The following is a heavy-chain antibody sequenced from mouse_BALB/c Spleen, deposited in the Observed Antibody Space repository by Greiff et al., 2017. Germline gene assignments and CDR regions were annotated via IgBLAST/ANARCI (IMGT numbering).Heavy chain of an antibody. CDR2: ISSGGST. V-gene: IGHV5-6-5*01. Sequence: EVQVVESGGGLVKPGGSLKLSCAASGFTFSSYAMSWVRQTPEKRLEWVASISSGGSTYYPDSVKGRFTISRDNARNILYLQMSSLRSEDTAMYYCARGRAVSSYDYFDYWGQGTTLTVSS. CDR1: GFTFSSYA. CDR3: ARGRAVSSYDYFDY. D-gene: IGHD1-1*01. J-gene: IGHJ2*01.